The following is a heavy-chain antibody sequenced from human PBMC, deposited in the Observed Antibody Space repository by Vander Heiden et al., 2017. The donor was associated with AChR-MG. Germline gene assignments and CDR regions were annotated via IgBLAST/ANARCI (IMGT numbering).Heavy chain of an antibody. CDR2: IYSGGST. J-gene: IGHJ4*02. CDR1: GFTVGSNY. Sequence: EVQLVESGGGWIQPGGSLRLSWSASGFTVGSNYMSWGRQGPGKGLEWVSVIYSGGSTYYEDSVKGRFTISRDNSKNTLYLQMNSLRAEDTAVYYCARGGSGSSGYYFDYWGQGTLVTVSS. D-gene: IGHD3-22*01. CDR3: ARGGSGSSGYYFDY. V-gene: IGHV3-53*01.